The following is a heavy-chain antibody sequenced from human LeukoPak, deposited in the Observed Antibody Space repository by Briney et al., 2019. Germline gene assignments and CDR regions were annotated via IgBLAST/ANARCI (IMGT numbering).Heavy chain of an antibody. J-gene: IGHJ4*02. D-gene: IGHD6-19*01. CDR2: ISSSSSYI. CDR1: GFTFSSYS. Sequence: GGSLRLSCAASGFTFSSYSMNWVRQAPGKGLEWVSSISSSSSYIYYADSVKGRFTISRDNAKNSLYQQMNSLRAEDTAVYYCARGVAVAGNDYWGQGTLVTVSS. CDR3: ARGVAVAGNDY. V-gene: IGHV3-21*01.